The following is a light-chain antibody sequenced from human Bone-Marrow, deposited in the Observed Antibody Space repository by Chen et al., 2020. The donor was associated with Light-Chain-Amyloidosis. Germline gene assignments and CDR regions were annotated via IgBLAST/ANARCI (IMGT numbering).Light chain of an antibody. CDR2: GAS. CDR1: QSVCSSY. J-gene: IGKJ3*01. CDR3: QQYGSSPLFT. Sequence: IVLTQSPGTLSLSPGERATLSCRASQSVCSSYLAWYQQKPGQAPRLLIYGASSRATGIPDRFSGSGSGTDCTLTISRLEPEDFAVYYCQQYGSSPLFTFGPGIKVDIK. V-gene: IGKV3-20*01.